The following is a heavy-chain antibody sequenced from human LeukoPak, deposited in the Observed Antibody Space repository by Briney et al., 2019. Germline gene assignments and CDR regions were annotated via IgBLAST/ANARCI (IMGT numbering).Heavy chain of an antibody. J-gene: IGHJ4*02. CDR3: ARQRGGFTMVRGVTPDY. V-gene: IGHV4-39*01. CDR2: IYYSGST. Sequence: SETLSLTCTVSGGSISSSSYYWGWIRQPPGKGLEWIGSIYYSGSTYYNPSLKSRVTISVDTSKNQFSLKLSSVTAADTAVYYCARQRGGFTMVRGVTPDYWGQGTLVTVSS. D-gene: IGHD3-10*01. CDR1: GGSISSSSYY.